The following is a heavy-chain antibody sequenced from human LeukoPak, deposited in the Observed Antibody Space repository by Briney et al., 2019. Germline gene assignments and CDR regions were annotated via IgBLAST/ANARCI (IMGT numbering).Heavy chain of an antibody. D-gene: IGHD5-18*01. CDR1: GGTFSSYA. V-gene: IGHV1-69*06. CDR3: ARGRGYSYGYFAW. J-gene: IGHJ4*02. CDR2: IIPIFGTA. Sequence: ASVKVSCKASGGTFSSYAISWVRQAPGQGLEWMGEIIPIFGTANYAQKFQGRVTITADKSTSTAYMELSSLRSEDTAVYYCARGRGYSYGYFAWWGQGTLVTVSS.